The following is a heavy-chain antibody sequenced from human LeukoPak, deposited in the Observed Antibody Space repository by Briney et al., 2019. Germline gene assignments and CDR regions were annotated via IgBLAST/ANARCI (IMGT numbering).Heavy chain of an antibody. J-gene: IGHJ3*02. Sequence: GGSLRLSCAASGFTFSSYAMSWVRQAPGKGLEWVSAISGSGGSTYYADSVKGRFTISRDNSKNTLYLQMNSLRAEDTAVYYCAKDRADYYDSSGPSDALDIWGQGTMVTVSS. D-gene: IGHD3-22*01. V-gene: IGHV3-23*01. CDR3: AKDRADYYDSSGPSDALDI. CDR1: GFTFSSYA. CDR2: ISGSGGST.